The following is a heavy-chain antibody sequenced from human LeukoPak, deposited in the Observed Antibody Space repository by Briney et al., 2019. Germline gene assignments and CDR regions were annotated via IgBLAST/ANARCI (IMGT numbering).Heavy chain of an antibody. CDR2: INHSGST. Sequence: SSETLSLTCAVYGGSFSGYYWSWIRQPPGKGLEWIGEINHSGSTNYNPSLKSRVTISVDTSKNQFSLKLSSVTAADTAVYYCATAVGKSVTTIDYWGQGTLVTVSS. D-gene: IGHD4-17*01. CDR3: ATAVGKSVTTIDY. V-gene: IGHV4-34*01. CDR1: GGSFSGYY. J-gene: IGHJ4*02.